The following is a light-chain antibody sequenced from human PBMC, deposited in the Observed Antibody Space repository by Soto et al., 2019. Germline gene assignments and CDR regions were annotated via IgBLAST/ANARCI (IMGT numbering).Light chain of an antibody. CDR3: HQYSSFLYT. CDR2: DAS. Sequence: DIQMTQSPSTLSASVGDRVTITCRASQTISNWLAWYQQKPGKAPKLLIFDASTLESGVPSRFSGSGSGTEFTLTIGSLQPDDFATYYCHQYSSFLYTFGQGTKLEIK. J-gene: IGKJ2*01. CDR1: QTISNW. V-gene: IGKV1-5*01.